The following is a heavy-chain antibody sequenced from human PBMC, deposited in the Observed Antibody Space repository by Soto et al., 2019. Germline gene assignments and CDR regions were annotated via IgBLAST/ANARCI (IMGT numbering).Heavy chain of an antibody. D-gene: IGHD3-10*01. CDR3: ARGRGDLLWFGELRHYGMDV. J-gene: IGHJ6*02. CDR1: GGSISSYY. Sequence: QVQLQESGPGLVKPSETLSLTCTVSGGSISSYYWTWIRQPPGKGLEWIGYIYYSGSTKYNPSLKIRVTISVDTSKNQFSLKLTSVTAADTAVYYCARGRGDLLWFGELRHYGMDVWGQGTTVTVSS. V-gene: IGHV4-59*01. CDR2: IYYSGST.